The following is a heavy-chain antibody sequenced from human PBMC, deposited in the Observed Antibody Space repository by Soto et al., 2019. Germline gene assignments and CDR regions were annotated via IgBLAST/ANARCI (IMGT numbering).Heavy chain of an antibody. CDR3: ARAIGPTLFDY. D-gene: IGHD3-22*01. CDR1: GFTFSSYD. Sequence: GGSLRLSCSASGFTFSSYDMHWVRQGTGKGLEWVSAIGTTGDTYYAGSVKGRFTISRENAKNSLYLQMNSLRAGDTAIYFCARAIGPTLFDYWGQGTLVTVS. V-gene: IGHV3-13*04. J-gene: IGHJ4*02. CDR2: IGTTGDT.